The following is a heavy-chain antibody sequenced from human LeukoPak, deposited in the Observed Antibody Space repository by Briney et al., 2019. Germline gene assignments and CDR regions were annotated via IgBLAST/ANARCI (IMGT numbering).Heavy chain of an antibody. J-gene: IGHJ5*02. CDR3: ARAVGGSGSYRGRSSWFDP. V-gene: IGHV4-34*01. Sequence: PSETLSLTCAVYGGSFSGYYWSWIRQPPGKGLEWIGEINHSGSTNYNPSLKSRVTISVDTSKNQFSLKLSSVTAADTAVYYCARAVGGSGSYRGRSSWFDPWGQGTLVTVSS. D-gene: IGHD3-10*01. CDR1: GGSFSGYY. CDR2: INHSGST.